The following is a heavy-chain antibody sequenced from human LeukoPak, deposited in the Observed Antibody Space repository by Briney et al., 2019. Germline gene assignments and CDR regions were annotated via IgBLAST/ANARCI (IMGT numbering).Heavy chain of an antibody. V-gene: IGHV3-48*01. CDR2: ISTTGTTI. CDR3: AKAWAVAGTHFDY. D-gene: IGHD6-19*01. J-gene: IGHJ4*02. Sequence: GGSLRLSCAASGFTFSAYHINWVRQAPGKGLEWISYISTTGTTIHYADSVKGRFAISRDNAKSSLYLQMNSLRAEDTALYYCAKAWAVAGTHFDYWGQGTLVTVSS. CDR1: GFTFSAYH.